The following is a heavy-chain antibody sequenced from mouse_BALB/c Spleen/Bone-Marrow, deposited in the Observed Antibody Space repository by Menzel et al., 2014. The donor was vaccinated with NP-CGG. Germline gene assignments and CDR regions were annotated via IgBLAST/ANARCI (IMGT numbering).Heavy chain of an antibody. V-gene: IGHV1S135*01. CDR1: GYAFTSYN. CDR3: ARDNYYGSSTGFAY. D-gene: IGHD1-1*01. Sequence: EVKLVESGPELVKPGASVKVSCEASGYAFTSYNMYWVKQSHGKSLEWIGYIDPYNGGTSYNQKFKGKATLTVDKSSSTAYMHLNSLTSEDSAVYYCARDNYYGSSTGFAYWGQGTLVTVSA. CDR2: IDPYNGGT. J-gene: IGHJ3*01.